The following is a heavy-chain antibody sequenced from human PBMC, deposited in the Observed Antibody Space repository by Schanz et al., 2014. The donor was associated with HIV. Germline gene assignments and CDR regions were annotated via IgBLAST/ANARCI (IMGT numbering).Heavy chain of an antibody. J-gene: IGHJ6*02. CDR1: GYTFTGYY. V-gene: IGHV1-69*06. CDR2: IIPIFGTT. Sequence: QVQLVQSGAEVKKPGASVKVSCKASGYTFTGYYMHWVRQAPGQGLEWMGGIIPIFGTTNYAQKFQGRVTITADKSTRTAYMELSSLRFEDTAVYYCARAAFSSEYYYGMDVWGQGTTVTVSS. CDR3: ARAAFSSEYYYGMDV. D-gene: IGHD3-3*02.